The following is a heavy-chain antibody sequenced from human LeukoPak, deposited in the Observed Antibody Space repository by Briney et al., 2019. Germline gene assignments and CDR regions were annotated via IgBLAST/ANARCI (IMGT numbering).Heavy chain of an antibody. CDR2: IKQDGSEK. J-gene: IGHJ4*02. Sequence: PGGSLRLSCAASGFTFSSYAMSWVRQAPGKGLEWVANIKQDGSEKTYVDSVKGRFTISRDNAKNLLDLQMNSLRADDTAVYYCARDGVIDYWGQGTLVTVSS. V-gene: IGHV3-7*01. D-gene: IGHD2-8*01. CDR3: ARDGVIDY. CDR1: GFTFSSYA.